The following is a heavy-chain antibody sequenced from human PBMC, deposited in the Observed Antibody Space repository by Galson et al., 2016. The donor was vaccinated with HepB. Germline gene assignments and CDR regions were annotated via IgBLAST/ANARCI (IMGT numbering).Heavy chain of an antibody. CDR1: GFTFSSYA. CDR3: AKVGPSCSSTRCSDYCFDY. J-gene: IGHJ4*02. V-gene: IGHV3-23*01. Sequence: SLRLSCAASGFTFSSYAMNWVRQAPGKGLEWVAAVSGSAAGTEYGITTDYADSVKGRFTISRDNYKNTLYLQMNSLRTEDTAVYYCAKVGPSCSSTRCSDYCFDYWGQGTLVTVAS. D-gene: IGHD2-2*01. CDR2: VSGSAAGTEYGITT.